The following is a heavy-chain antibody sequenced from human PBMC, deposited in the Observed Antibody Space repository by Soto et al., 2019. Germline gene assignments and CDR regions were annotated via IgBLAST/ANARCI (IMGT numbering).Heavy chain of an antibody. CDR3: ARHGEDIVDGMDV. CDR2: IYPGYSDT. CDR1: GCSFTRCW. V-gene: IGHV5-51*01. Sequence: GESLKLSGKGSGCSFTRCWISWLRQRPGKRLEWIGIIYPGYSDTRYSPSFQGQVTISADKSISTAYLQWRSLKASDTAMYYCARHGEDIVDGMDVWGQGTTVTVSS. J-gene: IGHJ6*02. D-gene: IGHD2-15*01.